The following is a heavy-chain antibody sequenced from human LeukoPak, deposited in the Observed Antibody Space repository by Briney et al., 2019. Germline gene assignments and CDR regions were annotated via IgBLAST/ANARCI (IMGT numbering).Heavy chain of an antibody. CDR1: GFTFDDYA. D-gene: IGHD2-15*01. J-gene: IGHJ6*02. V-gene: IGHV3-9*01. CDR2: ITWNRDNI. Sequence: SLRLSRAASGFTFDDYAMHWVRQAPGKGLEWVSGITWNRDNIGYGDSVKGRFTISRDNVKNALYLQMNSLRPEDTALYYCAKDLGSAITSALVLDVWGQGTTVIVSS. CDR3: AKDLGSAITSALVLDV.